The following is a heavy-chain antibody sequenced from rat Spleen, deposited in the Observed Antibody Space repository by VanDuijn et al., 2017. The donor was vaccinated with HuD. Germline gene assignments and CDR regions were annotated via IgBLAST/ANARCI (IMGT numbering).Heavy chain of an antibody. J-gene: IGHJ2*01. CDR3: TRSLTTVAVY. D-gene: IGHD1-8*01. Sequence: EVQLVESGGDLVQPGRSLKLSCAASGFTFSNYDMAWVRQASTKGLEWVASIIPGGGNTYYRDSVKGRFTISRDNAKSSLYLQMDSLRSADTATYYCTRSLTTVAVYWGQGVMVTVSS. V-gene: IGHV5S23*01. CDR2: IIPGGGNT. CDR1: GFTFSNYD.